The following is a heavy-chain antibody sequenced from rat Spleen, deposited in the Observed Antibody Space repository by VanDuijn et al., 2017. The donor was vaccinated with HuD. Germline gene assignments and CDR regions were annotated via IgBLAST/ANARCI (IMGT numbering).Heavy chain of an antibody. CDR3: TRYRKTMGLFDF. D-gene: IGHD1-7*01. Sequence: EVQLQESGPGLVKPSQSLSLTCSVTGYSITSNYWGWIRKFPGNKMEWMGYIDYSGRTSYNPSLKSRISITRDTSKNQFFLTLNSVTTEDTATYYCTRYRKTMGLFDFWGQGVMVTVSS. CDR1: GYSITSNY. J-gene: IGHJ2*01. V-gene: IGHV3-1*01. CDR2: IDYSGRT.